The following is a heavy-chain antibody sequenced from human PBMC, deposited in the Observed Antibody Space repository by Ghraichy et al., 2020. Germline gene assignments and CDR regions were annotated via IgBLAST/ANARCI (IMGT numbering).Heavy chain of an antibody. CDR3: ARDSGGSAWFNYFDY. CDR1: GFTFTNYA. D-gene: IGHD6-19*01. J-gene: IGHJ4*02. CDR2: ISADGSNK. V-gene: IGHV3-30-3*01. Sequence: LSLTCAASGFTFTNYAIHWVRLPPGRGLEWVTAISADGSNKYYADSVKGRFTISRDNSKNTLYLQINSLRTEDTAVFFCARDSGGSAWFNYFDYWGQGALVTVSS.